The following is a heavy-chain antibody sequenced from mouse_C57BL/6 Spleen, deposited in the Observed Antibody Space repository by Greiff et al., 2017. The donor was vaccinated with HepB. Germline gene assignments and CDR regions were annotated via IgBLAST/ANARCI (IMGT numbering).Heavy chain of an antibody. Sequence: VQLQQSGAELARPGASVKLSCKASGYTFTSYGISWVKQRTGQGLEWIGEIYPRSGNTYYNEKFKGKATLTADKSSSTAYMELRSLTSEDSAVYFCARDYGSSNQAWFAYWGQGTLVTVSA. CDR2: IYPRSGNT. V-gene: IGHV1-81*01. CDR3: ARDYGSSNQAWFAY. D-gene: IGHD1-1*01. CDR1: GYTFTSYG. J-gene: IGHJ3*01.